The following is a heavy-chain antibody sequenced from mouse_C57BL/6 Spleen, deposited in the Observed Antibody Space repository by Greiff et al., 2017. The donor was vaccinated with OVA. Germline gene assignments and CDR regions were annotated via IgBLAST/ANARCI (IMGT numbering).Heavy chain of an antibody. CDR2: IDPSDSYT. CDR3: ARGGDYYGSSYVRYFDV. J-gene: IGHJ1*03. D-gene: IGHD1-1*01. Sequence: VQLQQPGAELVMPGASVKLSCKASGYTFTSYWMHWVKQRPGQGLEWIGEIDPSDSYTNYNQKFKGKSTLTVDKSSSTAYMQLSSLTSEDSAVYYCARGGDYYGSSYVRYFDVWGTGTTVTVSS. V-gene: IGHV1-69*01. CDR1: GYTFTSYW.